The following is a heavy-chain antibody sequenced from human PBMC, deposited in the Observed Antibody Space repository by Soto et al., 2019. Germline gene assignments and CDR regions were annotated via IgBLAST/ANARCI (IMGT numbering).Heavy chain of an antibody. D-gene: IGHD5-12*01. V-gene: IGHV3-30-3*01. CDR2: ISYDGSNK. CDR3: ARDRGTLGMATITYYYYGMDV. J-gene: IGHJ6*02. Sequence: GSLRLSCAASGFTFSSYAMHWVRQAPGKGLEWVAVISYDGSNKYYADSVKGRFTISRDNSKDTLYLQMNSLRAEDTAVYYCARDRGTLGMATITYYYYGMDVWGQGTTVTVSS. CDR1: GFTFSSYA.